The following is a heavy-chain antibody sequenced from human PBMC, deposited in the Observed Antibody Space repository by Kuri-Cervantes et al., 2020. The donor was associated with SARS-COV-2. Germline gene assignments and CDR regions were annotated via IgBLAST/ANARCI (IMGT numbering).Heavy chain of an antibody. V-gene: IGHV3-33*01. D-gene: IGHD3-22*01. CDR2: IWYDGSNK. J-gene: IGHJ6*02. CDR3: ARPSNFHHDSGSYV. CDR1: GFTFSSYG. Sequence: GESLKISCAASGFTFSSYGMHWVRQAPGKGLEWVAFIWYDGSNKYYADSVKGRFTISRDNFKNTVYLQMNSLRAEDTAVYYCARPSNFHHDSGSYVWGQGTTVTDS.